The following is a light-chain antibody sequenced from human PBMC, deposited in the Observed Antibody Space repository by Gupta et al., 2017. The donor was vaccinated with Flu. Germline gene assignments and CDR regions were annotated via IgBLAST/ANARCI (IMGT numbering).Light chain of an antibody. Sequence: DIQMTQSPSTLSASVGDRVTITCRASQTIGTQLVWYQQKPWKAPKLLIYQASTLESRVPSRFIGSSSGTQYSLIITSRQQDDFSAYYCRQHNVLSPCTFGQGTRVESK. V-gene: IGKV1-5*03. J-gene: IGKJ1*01. CDR3: RQHNVLSPCT. CDR1: QTIGTQ. CDR2: QAS.